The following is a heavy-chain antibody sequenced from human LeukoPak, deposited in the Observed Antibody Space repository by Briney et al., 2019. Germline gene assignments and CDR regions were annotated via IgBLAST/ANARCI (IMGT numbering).Heavy chain of an antibody. CDR3: ARARSGSYFGGAYDY. CDR2: IYHSGST. V-gene: IGHV4-30-2*01. CDR1: GGSFSSGGYY. Sequence: SQTLSLTCTVSGGSFSSGGYYWSWIRPPPGKGLEWIGYIYHSGSTYYNPSLKSRATISVDRSKNQFSLKLSPVTAADTAVYYCARARSGSYFGGAYDYWGQGTLVTVSS. J-gene: IGHJ4*02. D-gene: IGHD1-26*01.